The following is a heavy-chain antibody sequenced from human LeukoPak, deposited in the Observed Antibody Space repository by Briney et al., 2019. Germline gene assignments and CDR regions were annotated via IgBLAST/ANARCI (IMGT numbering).Heavy chain of an antibody. J-gene: IGHJ4*02. CDR2: ISYDGSNK. CDR1: GFTFSSYA. V-gene: IGHV3-30-3*01. D-gene: IGHD6-6*01. Sequence: PGRSLRLSCAASGFTFSSYAMHWVRQAPGKGLEWVAVISYDGSNKYYADSVKGRFTISRDNSKNTLYLQMNSLRAEDTAVYYCARDSRIAARPSGDYRGQGTLVTVSS. CDR3: ARDSRIAARPSGDY.